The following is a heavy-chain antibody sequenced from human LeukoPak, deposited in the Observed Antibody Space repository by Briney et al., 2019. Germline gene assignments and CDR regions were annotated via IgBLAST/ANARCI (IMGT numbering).Heavy chain of an antibody. D-gene: IGHD4-23*01. CDR2: INHSGST. J-gene: IGHJ4*02. Sequence: SETLSLTCAVYGGSFSGYYWSWIRQPPGKGLEWIGEINHSGSTNYNPSLKSRVTISVDTSKNQFSLKLSSVTAADTAVYYCARRGSAATVVRGASDYWGQGTLVTVSS. CDR1: GGSFSGYY. CDR3: ARRGSAATVVRGASDY. V-gene: IGHV4-34*01.